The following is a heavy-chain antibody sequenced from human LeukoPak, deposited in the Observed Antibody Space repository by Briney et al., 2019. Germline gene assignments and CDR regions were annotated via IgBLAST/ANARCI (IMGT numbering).Heavy chain of an antibody. D-gene: IGHD2-2*01. V-gene: IGHV1-8*01. CDR1: GYTFISYD. CDR3: VRAPAGLETYYFDY. Sequence: GASVKVSCKASGYTFISYDINWVRQATGQGLEWMGWLNPNSGNTGYAQKFQGRVTMTRSTSISTVYMELSSLRFEDTAVYYCVRAPAGLETYYFDYWGQGTLVTVSS. CDR2: LNPNSGNT. J-gene: IGHJ4*02.